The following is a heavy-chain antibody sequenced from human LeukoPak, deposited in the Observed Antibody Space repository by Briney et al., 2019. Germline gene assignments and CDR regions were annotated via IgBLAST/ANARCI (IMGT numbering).Heavy chain of an antibody. Sequence: PGGTLRLSCAASGFIFSNSGMSWVRQAPGKWLEWVSAISGSGGSTYYADSVKGRFTISRDNSKNTLYLQMNSLKTEDTAVYYCTAEYDSSGYYPWFFDLWGRGTLVTASS. V-gene: IGHV3-23*01. CDR1: GFIFSNSG. J-gene: IGHJ2*01. CDR3: TAEYDSSGYYPWFFDL. D-gene: IGHD3-22*01. CDR2: ISGSGGST.